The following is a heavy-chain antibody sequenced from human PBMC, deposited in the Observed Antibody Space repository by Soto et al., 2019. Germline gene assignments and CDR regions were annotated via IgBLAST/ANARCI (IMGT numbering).Heavy chain of an antibody. CDR3: ARDRSTALYY. V-gene: IGHV3-48*02. J-gene: IGHJ4*02. CDR2: ISSSSGTI. CDR1: GFSFSSYA. D-gene: IGHD3-10*01. Sequence: PGGSLRLSCAASGFSFSSYAMNWVRQAPEKGLEWISYISSSSGTIFYADSVKGRFTISRDNAKNSLYLQMNSLRDEDTAVYYCARDRSTALYYWGQGTLVTVSS.